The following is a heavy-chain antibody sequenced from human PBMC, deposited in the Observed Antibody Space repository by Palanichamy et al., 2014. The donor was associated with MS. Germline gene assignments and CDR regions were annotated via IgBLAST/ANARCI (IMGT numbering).Heavy chain of an antibody. CDR3: AKGQTKYSSYSFDY. D-gene: IGHD6-6*01. CDR2: ISWNSGSI. V-gene: IGHV3-9*01. Sequence: EVQLVESGGGLVQPGRSLRLSCAASGSTFDDYAMHWVRQAPGKGLEWVSGISWNSGSIGYADSVKGRFTISRDNAKNSLYLQMNSLRAEDTALYYCAKGQTKYSSYSFDYWGQGTLVTVSS. J-gene: IGHJ4*02. CDR1: GSTFDDYA.